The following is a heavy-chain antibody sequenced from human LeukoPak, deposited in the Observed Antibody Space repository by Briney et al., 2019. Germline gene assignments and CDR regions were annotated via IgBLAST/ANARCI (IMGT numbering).Heavy chain of an antibody. Sequence: SETLSLTCTVSGGSFNYYYWNWIRQPAGKGLEWIGRIYSSGSTDYNPSLKSRVTMSVDTSKNQFSLNLTSVTAADSAVYYCARARGRLLLIDYWGRGTLVTVSS. D-gene: IGHD2-15*01. J-gene: IGHJ4*02. CDR3: ARARGRLLLIDY. CDR2: IYSSGST. V-gene: IGHV4-4*07. CDR1: GGSFNYYY.